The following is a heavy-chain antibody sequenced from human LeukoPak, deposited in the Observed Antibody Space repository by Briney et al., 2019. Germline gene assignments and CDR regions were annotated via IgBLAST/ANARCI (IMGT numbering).Heavy chain of an antibody. CDR3: VVILVPGGVWHFDL. J-gene: IGHJ2*01. D-gene: IGHD2-2*01. V-gene: IGHV3-33*03. Sequence: GTPLRLSCVASGLTFRNYGFHWIRQAPGKGLEWVAIIYSGGGTTKYYAESLKDRFTITRDDSRDTLYLQMNSPRAEDTAVYYCVVILVPGGVWHFDLWGRGTLVTVSS. CDR1: GLTFRNYG. CDR2: IYSGGGTTK.